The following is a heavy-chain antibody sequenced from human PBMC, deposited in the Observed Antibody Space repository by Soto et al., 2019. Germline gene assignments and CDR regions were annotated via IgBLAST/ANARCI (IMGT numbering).Heavy chain of an antibody. CDR2: IYHSGST. J-gene: IGHJ4*02. V-gene: IGHV4-4*02. Sequence: SETLSLTCAVSGGSISSSNWWSWVRQPPGKGLEWIGEIYHSGSTNYNPSLKSRVTISVDKSKNQFSLKLSSVTAADTAVYYCARGYYDFWSGYFATIDDWGQGTLVTVSS. CDR1: GGSISSSNW. CDR3: ARGYYDFWSGYFATIDD. D-gene: IGHD3-3*01.